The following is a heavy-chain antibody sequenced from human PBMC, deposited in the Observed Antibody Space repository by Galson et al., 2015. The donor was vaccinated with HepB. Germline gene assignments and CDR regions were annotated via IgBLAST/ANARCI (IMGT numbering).Heavy chain of an antibody. J-gene: IGHJ3*01. CDR1: GYTFSSYY. CDR2: INPSGGST. CDR3: AREGVDSSKRPNEAFDL. Sequence: SVKVSCKASGYTFSSYYMHWVRQAPGHGLEWMGIINPSGGSTSYAQKFQGRVTMTREMSTSTVYMELSSLRSEDTAVYYCAREGVDSSKRPNEAFDLWGQGTMVTVSS. V-gene: IGHV1-46*01. D-gene: IGHD6-13*01.